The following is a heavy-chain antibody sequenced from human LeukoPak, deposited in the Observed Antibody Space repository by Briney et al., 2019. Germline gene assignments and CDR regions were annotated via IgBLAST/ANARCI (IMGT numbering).Heavy chain of an antibody. CDR1: GFTFSRHG. Sequence: GGSLRLSCAASGFTFSRHGMRWVRQAPGKGLEWVAFIRYDGSDKYYADSVKGRFTISRDNSENTLYLQMNSLRPEDTAVYYCAKGFYYCSDGCPQYYYYMDVWGKGTTVIVSS. CDR3: AKGFYYCSDGCPQYYYYMDV. J-gene: IGHJ6*03. D-gene: IGHD2-15*01. CDR2: IRYDGSDK. V-gene: IGHV3-30*02.